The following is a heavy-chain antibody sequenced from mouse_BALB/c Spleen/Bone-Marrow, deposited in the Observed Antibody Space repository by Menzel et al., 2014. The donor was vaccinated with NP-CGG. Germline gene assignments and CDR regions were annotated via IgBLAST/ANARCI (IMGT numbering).Heavy chain of an antibody. CDR1: GFIFSYYA. Sequence: EVQVVESGGGLVKPGGSLKLSCAASGFIFSYYAMSWVRQSPEKRLEWVAEISSGGSYTYYPDTVTGRFTISRGNAKNTLYLEMSSLRSEDTAMYYCTRDRGDYWGQGTSVTVSS. J-gene: IGHJ4*01. CDR3: TRDRGDY. CDR2: ISSGGSYT. V-gene: IGHV5-9-4*01. D-gene: IGHD3-1*01.